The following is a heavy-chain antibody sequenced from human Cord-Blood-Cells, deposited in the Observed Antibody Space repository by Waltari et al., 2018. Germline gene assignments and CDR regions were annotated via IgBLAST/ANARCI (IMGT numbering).Heavy chain of an antibody. CDR2: IFPILVIA. J-gene: IGHJ4*02. V-gene: IGHV1-69*04. D-gene: IGHD2-2*01. CDR3: ARGYCSSTSCYFDY. CDR1: GGTFSSYA. Sequence: QVQLVQSGAEVKKPGSSVKVSCKASGGTFSSYAISWVRQAPGQGLEWMGGIFPILVIANYAQKCQGRVTITADESTSTAYMELSSLRSEDTAVYYCARGYCSSTSCYFDYWGQGTLVTVSS.